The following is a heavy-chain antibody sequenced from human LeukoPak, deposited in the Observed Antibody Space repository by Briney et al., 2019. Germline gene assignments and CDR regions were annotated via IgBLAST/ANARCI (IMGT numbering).Heavy chain of an antibody. Sequence: GGSLRLSCAASGLTFSRYGMNWVRQAPGKGLEWVASISSTSTFIYSADSVKGRFTISRDTAKNSLFLQMNSLRAEDTAIYYCARDYFDSSDYPQTYYYYYMDVWGKGTTVTVSS. CDR2: ISSTSTFI. J-gene: IGHJ6*03. D-gene: IGHD3-22*01. CDR3: ARDYFDSSDYPQTYYYYYMDV. V-gene: IGHV3-21*01. CDR1: GLTFSRYG.